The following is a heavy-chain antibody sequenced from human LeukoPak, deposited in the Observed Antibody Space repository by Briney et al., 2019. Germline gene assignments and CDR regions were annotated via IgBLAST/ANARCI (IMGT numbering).Heavy chain of an antibody. CDR1: GYTFTNYA. D-gene: IGHD1-26*01. CDR2: INPYNSNT. CDR3: ARYSGAFDI. V-gene: IGHV1-3*01. Sequence: ASVKVSCKASGYTFTNYAIHWVRQAPGQRLEWMGWINPYNSNTNYSPKFQGRVTIARDTSASTAYMQLSSLRSEDTAVYYCARYSGAFDIWGQGTMVTVSS. J-gene: IGHJ3*02.